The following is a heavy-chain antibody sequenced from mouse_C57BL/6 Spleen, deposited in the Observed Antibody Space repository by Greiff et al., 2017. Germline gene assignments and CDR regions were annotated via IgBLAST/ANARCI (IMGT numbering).Heavy chain of an antibody. Sequence: EVNVVESGGDLVKPGGSLKHSCAASGFTFSSYGMSWVRQTPDKRLEWVATISSGGSYTYYPDSVKGRFTISRDNAKNTLYLQMSSLKSEDTAMYYCARHDYGTLYYYAMDYWGQGTSVTVSS. V-gene: IGHV5-6*01. CDR1: GFTFSSYG. CDR3: ARHDYGTLYYYAMDY. CDR2: ISSGGSYT. D-gene: IGHD1-1*01. J-gene: IGHJ4*01.